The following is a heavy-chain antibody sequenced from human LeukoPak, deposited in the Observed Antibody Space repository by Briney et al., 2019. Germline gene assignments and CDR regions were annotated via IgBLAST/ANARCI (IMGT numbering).Heavy chain of an antibody. V-gene: IGHV1-18*04. CDR2: ISGYNRNT. J-gene: IGHJ6*04. CDR3: ARTYYDILPGYYLGGYYYGMDV. CDR1: GYTFTSYG. Sequence: AAVKVSCKASGYTFTSYGLCWVRQAPGQGLEWMGRISGYNRNTNYAQNLQGRVTMTTDTSTSTAYMELRSLRSDDTAVYYCARTYYDILPGYYLGGYYYGMDVWGKGTTVTVSS. D-gene: IGHD3-9*01.